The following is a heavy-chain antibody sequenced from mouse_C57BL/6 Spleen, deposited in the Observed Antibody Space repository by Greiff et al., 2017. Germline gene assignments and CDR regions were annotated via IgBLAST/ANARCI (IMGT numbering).Heavy chain of an antibody. CDR1: GYSFTDYN. D-gene: IGHD5-1-1*01. Sequence: EVQLQQSGPELVQPGASVKISCKASGYSFTDYNMNWVKQSNGKSLELIGVINPNYGTTSYNQKFKGRAILTVDHSSSTAYMQRNSLTSEDSAVYDCARRIPTRDYFDDWGQGTTLTVSS. V-gene: IGHV1-39*01. CDR3: ARRIPTRDYFDD. J-gene: IGHJ2*01. CDR2: INPNYGTT.